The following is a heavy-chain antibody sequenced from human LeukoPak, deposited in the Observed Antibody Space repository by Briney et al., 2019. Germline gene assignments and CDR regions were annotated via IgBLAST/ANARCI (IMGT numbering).Heavy chain of an antibody. CDR3: ARDMDYYYYYGMDV. Sequence: GGSLRLSCAASEFTFSSYAMHWVRQAPGKGLEWVTIISYDGSNKYYADSVKGRFTISGDNAKNSLYLQMNSLRAEGTAVYYCARDMDYYYYYGMDVWGQGTTVTVSS. CDR2: ISYDGSNK. V-gene: IGHV3-30-3*01. CDR1: EFTFSSYA. J-gene: IGHJ6*02. D-gene: IGHD3-10*01.